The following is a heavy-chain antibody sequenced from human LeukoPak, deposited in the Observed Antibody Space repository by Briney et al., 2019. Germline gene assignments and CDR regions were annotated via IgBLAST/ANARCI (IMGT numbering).Heavy chain of an antibody. J-gene: IGHJ6*03. Sequence: ASVKVSCKASGYTFTGYYMHWVRQAPGQGLEWMGWINPNSGGTNYAQKFQGRVTMTRDTSISTAYMELSRLRSDDTAVYYCASFGCSGGSCYSYYYYYYMDVWGKGTTVTVSS. CDR3: ASFGCSGGSCYSYYYYYYMDV. V-gene: IGHV1-2*02. D-gene: IGHD2-15*01. CDR2: INPNSGGT. CDR1: GYTFTGYY.